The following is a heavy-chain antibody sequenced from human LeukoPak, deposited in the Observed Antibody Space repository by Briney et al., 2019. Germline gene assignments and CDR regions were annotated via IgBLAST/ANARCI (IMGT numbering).Heavy chain of an antibody. CDR1: GGSFSGYY. V-gene: IGHV4-34*01. Sequence: SETLSLTCAVYGGSFSGYYWRWIRQPPGKGLEWIGEINHSGSTNYNPSLKSRVTISVDTSKNQFSLKLSSVTAADTAVYYCARGRSIAAAGATFDYWGQGTLVTVSS. CDR3: ARGRSIAAAGATFDY. J-gene: IGHJ4*02. D-gene: IGHD6-13*01. CDR2: INHSGST.